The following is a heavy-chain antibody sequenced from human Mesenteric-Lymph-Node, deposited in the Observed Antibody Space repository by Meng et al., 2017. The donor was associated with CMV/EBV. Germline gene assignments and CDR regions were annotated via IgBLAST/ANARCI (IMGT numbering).Heavy chain of an antibody. D-gene: IGHD6-19*01. V-gene: IGHV1-46*01. Sequence: ASVKVSCKASGYTFTSYYMHWVRQAPGQGLEWMGIINPSGGSTSYAQKFQGRVTMTRDTSISTAYMELSRLRSDDTAVYYCASLGGLSSGWIDYWGQGTLVTVSS. CDR2: INPSGGST. J-gene: IGHJ4*02. CDR1: GYTFTSYY. CDR3: ASLGGLSSGWIDY.